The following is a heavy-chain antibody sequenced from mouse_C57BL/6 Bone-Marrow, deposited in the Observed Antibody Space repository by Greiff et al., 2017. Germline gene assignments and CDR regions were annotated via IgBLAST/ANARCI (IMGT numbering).Heavy chain of an antibody. CDR3: AREGIYYGNYLFAY. V-gene: IGHV1-54*01. J-gene: IGHJ3*01. CDR2: INPGSGGT. CDR1: GYAFTNYL. Sequence: VQLKESGAELVRPGTSVKVSCKASGYAFTNYLIEWVKQRPGQGLEWIGVINPGSGGTNYNEKFKGKATLTADKSSSTACMQLSSLRSEDSAVYFCAREGIYYGNYLFAYWGQGTLVTVSA. D-gene: IGHD2-1*01.